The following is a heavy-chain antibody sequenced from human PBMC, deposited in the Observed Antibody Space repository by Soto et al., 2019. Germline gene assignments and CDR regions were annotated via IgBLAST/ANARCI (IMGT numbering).Heavy chain of an antibody. Sequence: GGSLRLSCAASGFGFTNSWMNWVRQAPGKGLEWVGRIKSKNDGGTTDYAAPVQGRFTISRDDSKTTIYLQMNSLKTEDTAVYYCTSAGQYCTSTTCKAYWGQGT. CDR2: IKSKNDGGTT. CDR1: GFGFTNSW. J-gene: IGHJ4*02. D-gene: IGHD2-2*01. CDR3: TSAGQYCTSTTCKAY. V-gene: IGHV3-15*07.